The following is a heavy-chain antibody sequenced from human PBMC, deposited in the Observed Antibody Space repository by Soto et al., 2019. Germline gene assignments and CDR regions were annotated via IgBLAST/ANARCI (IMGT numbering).Heavy chain of an antibody. CDR2: IYSGGST. J-gene: IGHJ5*02. CDR1: GFIVSSHY. Sequence: GSLRLSCAVSGFIVSSHYMSWVRQAPGKGLEWVSVIYSGGSTYYADSVKGRFTISRDNSKNTLYLQMNSLRAEDTAVYYCARHDWFDPWGQGTLVTVSS. CDR3: ARHDWFDP. V-gene: IGHV3-66*04.